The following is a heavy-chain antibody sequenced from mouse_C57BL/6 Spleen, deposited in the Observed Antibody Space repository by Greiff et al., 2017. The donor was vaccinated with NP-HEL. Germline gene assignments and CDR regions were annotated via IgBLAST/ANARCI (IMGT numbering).Heavy chain of an antibody. CDR1: GYSITSGYD. J-gene: IGHJ1*03. CDR3: ARAPFYYGSSYQGYFDV. Sequence: EVKLQESGPGMVKPSQSLSLTCTVTGYSITSGYDWHWIRHFPGNKLEWMGYISYSGSTNYNPSLKSRISITHDTSKNHFFLKLNSVTTEDTATYYCARAPFYYGSSYQGYFDVWGTGTTVTVSS. CDR2: ISYSGST. D-gene: IGHD1-1*01. V-gene: IGHV3-1*01.